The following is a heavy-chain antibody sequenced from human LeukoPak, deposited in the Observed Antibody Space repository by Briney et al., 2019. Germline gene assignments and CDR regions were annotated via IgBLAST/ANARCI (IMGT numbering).Heavy chain of an antibody. CDR2: IKQDGSEK. J-gene: IGHJ4*02. Sequence: GGSLRLSCAASGFTFSSYWMSWVRQAPGKGLEWVANIKQDGSEKYYVDFVKGRFTISRDNAKNTLYLQMNSLRAEDTAVYYCARANGDYEGYYFDYWGQGTLVTVSS. V-gene: IGHV3-7*01. CDR3: ARANGDYEGYYFDY. D-gene: IGHD4-17*01. CDR1: GFTFSSYW.